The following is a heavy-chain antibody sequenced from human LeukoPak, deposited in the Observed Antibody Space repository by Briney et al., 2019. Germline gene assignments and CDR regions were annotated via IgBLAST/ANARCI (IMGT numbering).Heavy chain of an antibody. CDR1: GFTFSSYA. V-gene: IGHV3-21*01. D-gene: IGHD6-19*01. J-gene: IGHJ4*02. Sequence: GGSLRLSCAASGFTFSSYAMSWVRQAPGKGLEWVSSISSSSSYIYYADSVKGRFTISRDNAKNSLYLQMNSLRAEDTAVYYCARDFRSPGIAVAGTLDYWGQGTLVTVSS. CDR3: ARDFRSPGIAVAGTLDY. CDR2: ISSSSSYI.